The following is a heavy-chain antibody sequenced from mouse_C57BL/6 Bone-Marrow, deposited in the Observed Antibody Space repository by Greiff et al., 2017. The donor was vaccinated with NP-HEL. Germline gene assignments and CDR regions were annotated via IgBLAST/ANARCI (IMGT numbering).Heavy chain of an antibody. J-gene: IGHJ3*01. D-gene: IGHD2-4*01. CDR1: GFNIKDYY. Sequence: VQLKESGAELVKPGASVKLSCTASGFNIKDYYMHWVKQRTEQGLEWIGRIDPEDGETKYAPKFQGKATITADTSSNTAYLQLSSLTSEDTAVYYFARFPSIYYDYAWFAYWGQGTLVTVSA. CDR2: IDPEDGET. CDR3: ARFPSIYYDYAWFAY. V-gene: IGHV14-2*01.